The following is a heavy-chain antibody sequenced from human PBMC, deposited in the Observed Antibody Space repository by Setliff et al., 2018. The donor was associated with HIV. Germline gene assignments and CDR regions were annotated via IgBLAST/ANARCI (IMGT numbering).Heavy chain of an antibody. CDR2: IYYSGST. J-gene: IGHJ3*02. CDR3: ARVPRITTLRNAFDI. Sequence: PSETLSLTCTVSGGSISSSPYYWGWIRQPPGKGLEWIGSIYYSGSTFYNPSLKSRVSISVDTSKNQFSLRLNSVTAADTAVYYCARVPRITTLRNAFDIWGQGTMVTVSS. CDR1: GGSISSSPYY. D-gene: IGHD3-10*01. V-gene: IGHV4-39*07.